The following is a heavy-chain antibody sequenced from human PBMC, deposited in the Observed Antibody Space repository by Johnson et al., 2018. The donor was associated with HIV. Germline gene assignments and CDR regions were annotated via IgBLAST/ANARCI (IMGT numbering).Heavy chain of an antibody. D-gene: IGHD6-19*01. CDR3: TTGEQWLVQDSFDI. CDR1: GFTFSRYA. J-gene: IGHJ3*02. Sequence: QVQLVESGGGVVQPGRSLRLSCAASGFTFSRYAMHWVRQAPGKGLEWVAVISYDGSNKYYADSVKGRFPISRDNSKNTLYLQMNSLKTEDTAVYYCTTGEQWLVQDSFDIWGQGTMVTVSS. CDR2: ISYDGSNK. V-gene: IGHV3-30-3*01.